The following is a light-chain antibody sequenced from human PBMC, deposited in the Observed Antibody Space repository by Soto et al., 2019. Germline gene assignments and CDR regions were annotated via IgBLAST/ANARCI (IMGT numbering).Light chain of an antibody. J-gene: IGKJ1*01. V-gene: IGKV3-20*01. CDR3: QQYGSSGT. CDR1: QSVSNNY. Sequence: EIVLTQSPGTLSLSPGERATLSCRASQSVSNNYLAWYQQKPGQAPRLLIYGASNRATGIPDRFSGSGSATDFTLTISRLEPEDVAVYYCQQYGSSGTFGQGTKVEIK. CDR2: GAS.